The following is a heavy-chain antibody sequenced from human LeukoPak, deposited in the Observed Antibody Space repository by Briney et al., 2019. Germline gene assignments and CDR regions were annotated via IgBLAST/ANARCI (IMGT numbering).Heavy chain of an antibody. CDR1: GGSISSYY. CDR2: IYYSGST. Sequence: SETLSLTCTVSGGSISSYYWNWIRQPPGKGLEWIGYIYYSGSTNYSPSLKSRVTISVDTSKNQFSLKLSSVTAADTAVYYCARWGADCSGGSCYSKRPAKRTFDYWGQGTLVTVSS. D-gene: IGHD2-15*01. V-gene: IGHV4-59*01. J-gene: IGHJ4*02. CDR3: ARWGADCSGGSCYSKRPAKRTFDY.